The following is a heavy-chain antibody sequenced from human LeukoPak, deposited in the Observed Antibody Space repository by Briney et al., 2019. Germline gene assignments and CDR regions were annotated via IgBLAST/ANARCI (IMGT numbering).Heavy chain of an antibody. CDR2: INPNSGAT. Sequence: ASVKVSCKASGYTFTSYGISWVRQAPGQGLDWLGWINPNSGATSYAQKFQGRVTMTRDTSINTAYMELSRLRSDDTAVYFCARVRNDYWSGQDFFDYWGQGTLVTVSS. J-gene: IGHJ4*02. CDR1: GYTFTSYG. CDR3: ARVRNDYWSGQDFFDY. D-gene: IGHD3-3*01. V-gene: IGHV1-2*02.